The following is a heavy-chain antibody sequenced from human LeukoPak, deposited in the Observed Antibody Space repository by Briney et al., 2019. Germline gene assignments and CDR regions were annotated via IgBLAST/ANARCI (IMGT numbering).Heavy chain of an antibody. V-gene: IGHV4-39*07. CDR1: GGSISSSSYY. Sequence: PSETLSLTCTVSGGSISSSSYYWGWIRQPPGKGLEWIGSIYYSGSTYYNPSLKSRVTISLDTSKNQFSLKLRSVTAADTAVYYCARDRRGGNWFDPWGQGTLVTVSS. J-gene: IGHJ5*02. CDR3: ARDRRGGNWFDP. D-gene: IGHD6-25*01. CDR2: IYYSGST.